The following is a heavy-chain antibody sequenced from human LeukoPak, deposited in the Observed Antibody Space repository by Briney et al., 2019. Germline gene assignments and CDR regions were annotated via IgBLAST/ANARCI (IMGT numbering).Heavy chain of an antibody. Sequence: SETLSLTCAVYGGSFSGYYWSWIRQPPGKGLEWIGEINHSGSTNYNPSLKSRVTISVDTSKNQFSLKLSSVTAADTAVYYCASLYCSGGSCYSYAFDIWGQGTMVTVSS. J-gene: IGHJ3*02. CDR1: GGSFSGYY. CDR3: ASLYCSGGSCYSYAFDI. CDR2: INHSGST. D-gene: IGHD2-15*01. V-gene: IGHV4-34*01.